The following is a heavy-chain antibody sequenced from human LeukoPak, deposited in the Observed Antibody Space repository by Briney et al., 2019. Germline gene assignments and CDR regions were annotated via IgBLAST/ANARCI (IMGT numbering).Heavy chain of an antibody. CDR2: ISVYNGKT. Sequence: GASVKVSCKASGYTFSNYGISWVRQAPGQGLEWMGWISVYNGKTHYAQTLQGRVTMTTDASTSTATMELRSLRSDDTAIYYCARDAYYYFGSGSPIRAFDIWGQGTVVTVSS. V-gene: IGHV1-18*01. J-gene: IGHJ3*02. CDR3: ARDAYYYFGSGSPIRAFDI. D-gene: IGHD3-10*01. CDR1: GYTFSNYG.